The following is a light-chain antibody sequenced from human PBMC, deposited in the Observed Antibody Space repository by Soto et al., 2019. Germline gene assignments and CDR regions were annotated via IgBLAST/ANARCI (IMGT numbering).Light chain of an antibody. CDR3: QQYDKWPPIT. CDR1: QFISTN. CDR2: RAS. V-gene: IGKV3-15*01. Sequence: EIVMTQSPATLSVSPGNTATLSCRASQFISTNLAWYQQKPGQAPRLLIYRASTRATGIPARFRGSGSGTEFTLTISSLQSEDFAVYYCQQYDKWPPITFGQGTRLEIK. J-gene: IGKJ5*01.